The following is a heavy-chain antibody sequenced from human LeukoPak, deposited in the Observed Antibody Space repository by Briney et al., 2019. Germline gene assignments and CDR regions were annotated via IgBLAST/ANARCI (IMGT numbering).Heavy chain of an antibody. CDR2: IYYSGST. V-gene: IGHV4-59*12. D-gene: IGHD1-26*01. Sequence: SETLSLTCTVFGGSISNYYWSWIRKPPGQGLEWIGYIYYSGSTNYNPSLKSRVTILVDTSKNQFSLKLSSVTAADTAVYYCARERSGSQEWGQGTLVTVSS. CDR3: ARERSGSQE. J-gene: IGHJ4*02. CDR1: GGSISNYY.